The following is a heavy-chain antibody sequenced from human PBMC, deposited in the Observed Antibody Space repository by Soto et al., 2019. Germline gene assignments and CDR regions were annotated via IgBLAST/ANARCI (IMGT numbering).Heavy chain of an antibody. D-gene: IGHD3-3*01. CDR1: GGSISSYY. J-gene: IGHJ5*02. CDR2: IYYSGST. Sequence: SETLSLTCTVSGGSISSYYWSWIRQPPGKGLEWIGYIYYSGSTNYNPSLKSRVTISVDTSKNQFSLKLGSVTAADTAVYYCARQRFEQSGWFDPWGQGTLVTVSS. CDR3: ARQRFEQSGWFDP. V-gene: IGHV4-59*08.